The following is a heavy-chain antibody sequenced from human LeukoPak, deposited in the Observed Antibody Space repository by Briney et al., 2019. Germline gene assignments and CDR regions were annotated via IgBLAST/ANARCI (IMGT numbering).Heavy chain of an antibody. Sequence: GGSLRLSCAASGFTVSSNYMSWVRQAPEKGLEWVSVIYSGGSTYYADSVKGRFTISRDNSKNTLYLQMNSLRAEDTAVYYCARDLGRDLYYFDYWGQGTLVTVSS. D-gene: IGHD3-16*01. J-gene: IGHJ4*02. CDR3: ARDLGRDLYYFDY. CDR1: GFTVSSNY. V-gene: IGHV3-53*01. CDR2: IYSGGST.